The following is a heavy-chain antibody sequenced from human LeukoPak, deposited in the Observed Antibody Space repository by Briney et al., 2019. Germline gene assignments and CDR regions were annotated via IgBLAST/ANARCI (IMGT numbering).Heavy chain of an antibody. CDR2: INHSGST. CDR1: GGSFSGYS. V-gene: IGHV4-34*01. CDR3: ARWRILRWFDP. Sequence: PSETLSLTCAVYGGSFSGYSWSWIRQPPGKGLEWIGEINHSGSTNYNPSLKSRVTISVDTSKNQFSLNLNSVTAADTAVYYCARWRILRWFDPWGQGTLVTVSS. D-gene: IGHD2-15*01. J-gene: IGHJ5*02.